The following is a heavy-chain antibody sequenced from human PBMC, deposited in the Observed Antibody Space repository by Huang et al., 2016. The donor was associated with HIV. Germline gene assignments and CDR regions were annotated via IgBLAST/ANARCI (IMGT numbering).Heavy chain of an antibody. J-gene: IGHJ4*02. CDR2: ISYDEDNK. V-gene: IGHV3-30*03. CDR3: ARGPIRFLAWLLNFDY. CDR1: GFTFSSYG. D-gene: IGHD3-3*01. Sequence: QILLIESGGGVVKPGRSLRLSCAASGFTFSSYGMHWVRQAPGKGLEWVAVISYDEDNKYYADSVRGRFTISRDNSKNTLYLQMNSLRIEDTAVYYCARGPIRFLAWLLNFDYWGQGALVTVSS.